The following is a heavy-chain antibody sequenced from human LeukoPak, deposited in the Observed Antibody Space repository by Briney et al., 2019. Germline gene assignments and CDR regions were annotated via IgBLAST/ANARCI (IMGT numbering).Heavy chain of an antibody. CDR1: GFTFSSYG. D-gene: IGHD3-22*01. CDR3: AKDRSGYYSHAFDY. J-gene: IGHJ4*02. CDR2: IRYDGSNK. Sequence: GGSLRLSCAASGFTFSSYGMHWLRQAPGKGLEGVAFIRYDGSNKYYADSVKGRFTISRDNSKNTLYLQMNSLRAEDTAVYYCAKDRSGYYSHAFDYWGQGTLVTVSS. V-gene: IGHV3-30*02.